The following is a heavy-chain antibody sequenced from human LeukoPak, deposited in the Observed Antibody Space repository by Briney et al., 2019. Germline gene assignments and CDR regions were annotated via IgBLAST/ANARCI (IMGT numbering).Heavy chain of an antibody. Sequence: SETLSLTCAVSGYSISSGYYWGWIRQPPGKGLEWIGSIYHSGSTYYNPSLNSRVTISVDTSKNQFSLKLSSVTAADTDVYYCARLVVDWNYAGYFDYWGQGTLVTVSS. CDR3: ARLVVDWNYAGYFDY. CDR2: IYHSGST. CDR1: GYSISSGYY. V-gene: IGHV4-38-2*01. J-gene: IGHJ4*02. D-gene: IGHD1-7*01.